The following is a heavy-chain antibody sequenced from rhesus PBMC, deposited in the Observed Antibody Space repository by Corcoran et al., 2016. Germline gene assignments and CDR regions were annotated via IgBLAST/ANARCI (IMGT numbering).Heavy chain of an antibody. D-gene: IGHD5-30*01. J-gene: IGHJ6*01. V-gene: IGHV4-173*01. Sequence: QLQLQESGPGLVKPSETLSLTCAVSGGSISSNYWRWTRQPPGKGRERVGRMSGSGGSTDSTPSLKKRVTISTDTSKNQFSLKLSSVTAADTAVYYCARERGWIQWVHLGYGLDSWGQGVVVTVSS. CDR2: MSGSGGST. CDR1: GGSISSNY. CDR3: ARERGWIQWVHLGYGLDS.